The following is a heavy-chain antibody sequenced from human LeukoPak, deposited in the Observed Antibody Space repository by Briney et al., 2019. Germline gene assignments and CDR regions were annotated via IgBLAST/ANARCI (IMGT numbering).Heavy chain of an antibody. Sequence: GGSLRLSCAASGFTFSSYSMNWVRQAPGKGLEWVSSISSSSSYIYYADSVKGRFTISRDNAKNSLYLQTNSLRAEDTAVYYCARLSTVDKYYYGMDVWGQGTTVTVSS. V-gene: IGHV3-21*01. CDR2: ISSSSSYI. D-gene: IGHD4-17*01. CDR3: ARLSTVDKYYYGMDV. CDR1: GFTFSSYS. J-gene: IGHJ6*02.